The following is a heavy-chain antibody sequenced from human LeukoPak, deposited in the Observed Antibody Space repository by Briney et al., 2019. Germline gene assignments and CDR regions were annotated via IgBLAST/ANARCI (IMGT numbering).Heavy chain of an antibody. D-gene: IGHD4-17*01. CDR1: GFTFSSYG. V-gene: IGHV3-30*03. J-gene: IGHJ4*02. Sequence: GRSLRLSCAASGFTFSSYGMHWVRQAPGKGLEWVAVISYDGSNKYYADSVKGRFTISRDNAKNSLYLQMNSLRAEDTAVYYCATLRLRRFDYWGQGTLVTVSS. CDR3: ATLRLRRFDY. CDR2: ISYDGSNK.